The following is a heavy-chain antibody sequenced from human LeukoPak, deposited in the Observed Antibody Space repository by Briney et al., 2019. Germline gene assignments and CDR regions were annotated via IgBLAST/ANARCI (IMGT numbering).Heavy chain of an antibody. CDR1: GYTFTSYG. D-gene: IGHD6-13*01. CDR3: ARDWYRIAAAGVGYYIDY. CDR2: ISAYNGNT. J-gene: IGHJ4*02. V-gene: IGHV1-18*04. Sequence: GASVKVSCKASGYTFTSYGISWVRQAPGQGLEWMGWISAYNGNTNYAQKLQGRVTMTTDTSTSTAYMELRSLRSDDTAVYYCARDWYRIAAAGVGYYIDYWGQGTLVTVSS.